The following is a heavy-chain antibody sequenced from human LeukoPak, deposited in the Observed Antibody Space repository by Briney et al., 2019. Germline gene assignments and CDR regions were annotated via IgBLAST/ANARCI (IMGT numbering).Heavy chain of an antibody. CDR1: GFSFSSHA. CDR3: ATGGTTGTTEDY. Sequence: GGSLRLSCAASGFSFSSHAMHWVRQAPGKGLEGVAVISYDGSNKYYADSVKGRFTISRDNSKNTLDLQMNSLRAEDTAVYYCATGGTTGTTEDYWGQGTLVTVSS. J-gene: IGHJ4*02. V-gene: IGHV3-30*04. CDR2: ISYDGSNK. D-gene: IGHD1-1*01.